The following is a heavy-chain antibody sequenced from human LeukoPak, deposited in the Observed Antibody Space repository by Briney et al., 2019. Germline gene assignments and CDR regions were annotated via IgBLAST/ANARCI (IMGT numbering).Heavy chain of an antibody. J-gene: IGHJ4*02. CDR2: INHSGST. CDR1: GGSFSGYY. D-gene: IGHD5-12*01. V-gene: IGHV4-34*01. Sequence: SETLSLTCGVYGGSFSGYYWSWIRQPPGKGLEWIGEINHSGSTNYNPSLKSRVTISVGTSQKQLSLKLSSVTAADTAVYYCARPGYSSYEPDYWGQGTLVTVSS. CDR3: ARPGYSSYEPDY.